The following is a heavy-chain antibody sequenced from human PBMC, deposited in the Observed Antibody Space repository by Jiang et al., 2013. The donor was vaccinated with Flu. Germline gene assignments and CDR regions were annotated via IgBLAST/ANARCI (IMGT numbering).Heavy chain of an antibody. CDR3: AREPGRGMVGGPFDI. Sequence: GPGLVKPSETLSLTRTVSGGSVSSGDYYWSWIRQPPGKGLEWIGYIYYSGSTNYNPSLKSRVTILEDTSKNQFSLKVNSVTAADTAVYYCAREPGRGMVGGPFDIWGQGTMVTVSS. D-gene: IGHD3-16*01. CDR2: IYYSGST. J-gene: IGHJ3*02. V-gene: IGHV4-30-4*01. CDR1: GGSVSSGDYY.